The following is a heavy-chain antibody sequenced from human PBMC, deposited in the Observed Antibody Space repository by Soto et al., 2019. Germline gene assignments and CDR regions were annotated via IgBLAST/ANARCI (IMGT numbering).Heavy chain of an antibody. CDR1: GFTFSRYW. CDR3: ARTSGSTRRYYFDN. V-gene: IGHV3-7*01. CDR2: IKQDGSDK. D-gene: IGHD1-26*01. J-gene: IGHJ4*02. Sequence: GSLRLSCASSGFTFSRYWMRWVRQAPGKGWECVANIKQDGSDKYYVYSVKGRFTISRDNAKTSLYLQMNSLRAEDTAVYYCARTSGSTRRYYFDNWGQGTLVTISS.